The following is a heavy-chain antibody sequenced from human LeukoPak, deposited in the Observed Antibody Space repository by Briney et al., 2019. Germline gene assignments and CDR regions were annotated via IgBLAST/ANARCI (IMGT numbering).Heavy chain of an antibody. Sequence: SETLSLTCTVSGGSISSYYWSWIRQPPGKGLEWIGYIYYSGSINYNPSLKSRVTISLDTSKNQFSLKLSSVTAADTAVYYCARGDILSNFWAFDIWGQGTMVTVSS. CDR1: GGSISSYY. D-gene: IGHD3-9*01. V-gene: IGHV4-59*01. CDR3: ARGDILSNFWAFDI. CDR2: IYYSGSI. J-gene: IGHJ3*02.